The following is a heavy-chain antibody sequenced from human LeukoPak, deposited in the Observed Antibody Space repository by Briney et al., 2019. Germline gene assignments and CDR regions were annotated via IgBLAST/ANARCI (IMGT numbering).Heavy chain of an antibody. V-gene: IGHV1-24*01. CDR2: FDPEDGET. D-gene: IGHD1-1*01. CDR1: GYTLTELS. CDR3: ATLRGTGTTSHWFDP. J-gene: IGHJ5*02. Sequence: ASVKVSCKVSGYTLTELSMHWVRQAPGKGLEWMGGFDPEDGETIYAQKFQGRVTMTEDTSTDTAYMELSSLRSEDTAVYYCATLRGTGTTSHWFDPWGQGTLVTVSS.